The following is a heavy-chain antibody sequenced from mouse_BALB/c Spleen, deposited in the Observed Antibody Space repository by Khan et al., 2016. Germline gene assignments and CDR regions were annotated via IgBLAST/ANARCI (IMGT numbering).Heavy chain of an antibody. Sequence: EVQLQESGPDLVKPSQSLSLTCPVTGYSITSGYSWHWFRQFPGNNLEWMGYIHYSAITNYNPSLKSRISNTRDTSKHQFFLQLNSVTTEYTATYYRATNCDYWSEGTTLTVSS. V-gene: IGHV3-1*02. CDR3: ATNCDY. CDR1: GYSITSGYS. CDR2: IHYSAIT. J-gene: IGHJ2*01.